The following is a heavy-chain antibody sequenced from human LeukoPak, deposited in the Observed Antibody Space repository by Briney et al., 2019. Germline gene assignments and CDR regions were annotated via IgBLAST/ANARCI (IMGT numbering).Heavy chain of an antibody. V-gene: IGHV3-30*02. CDR2: IRYDGINK. J-gene: IGHJ4*02. CDR1: GFTFSSYG. Sequence: GGSLRLSCAASGFTFSSYGMHWVRQAPGKGLEWVAFIRYDGINKYYADSVKGRFTISRDDSKNTLYLQMNSLRAEDTAVYYCAKVTFGDYWGQGTLVTVSS. CDR3: AKVTFGDY. D-gene: IGHD3-16*01.